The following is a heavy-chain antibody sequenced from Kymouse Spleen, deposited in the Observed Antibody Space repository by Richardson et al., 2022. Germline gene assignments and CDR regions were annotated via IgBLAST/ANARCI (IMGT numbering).Heavy chain of an antibody. CDR1: GGSVSSGSYY. CDR3: ARDHCSSTSCYAFDI. D-gene: IGHD2-2*02. CDR2: IYYSGST. J-gene: IGHJ3*02. Sequence: QVQLQESGPGLVKPSETLSLTCTVSGGSVSSGSYYWSWIRQPPGKGLEWIGYIYYSGSTNYNPSLKSRVTISVDTSKNQFSLKLSSVTAADTAVYYCARDHCSSTSCYAFDIWGQGTMVTVSS. V-gene: IGHV4-61*01.